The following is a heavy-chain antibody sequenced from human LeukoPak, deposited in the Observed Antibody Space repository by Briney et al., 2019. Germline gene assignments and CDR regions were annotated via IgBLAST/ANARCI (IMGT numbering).Heavy chain of an antibody. Sequence: GGSLRLSCAASGFTFSSYSMNWVRKAPGKGLDWVSSISSSSSYIYYADSVKGRFTISRDNAKNSLYLQMNSLRAEDTAVYYCARLTLIAVAGRMLDYWGQGTLVTVSS. D-gene: IGHD6-19*01. J-gene: IGHJ4*02. CDR3: ARLTLIAVAGRMLDY. CDR2: ISSSSSYI. V-gene: IGHV3-21*01. CDR1: GFTFSSYS.